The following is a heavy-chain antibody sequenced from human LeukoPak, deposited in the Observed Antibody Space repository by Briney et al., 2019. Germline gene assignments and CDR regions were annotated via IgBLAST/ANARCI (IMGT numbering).Heavy chain of an antibody. CDR2: IRSKTYGGTT. J-gene: IGHJ4*02. CDR1: GFTFGDYS. V-gene: IGHV3-49*04. Sequence: SLRLSCTTSGFTFGDYSKSWVRQAPGKGLEWLGFIRSKTYGGTTEYAASVRGRFVISRDDSKSIAYLHMTSLKIEDTAVYYCARFLPFDYWGQGTLVAVSS. CDR3: ARFLPFDY.